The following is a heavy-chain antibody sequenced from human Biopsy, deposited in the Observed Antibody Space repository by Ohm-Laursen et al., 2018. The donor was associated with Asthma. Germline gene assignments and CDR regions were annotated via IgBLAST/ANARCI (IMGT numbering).Heavy chain of an antibody. CDR3: ARTFHFWSPYHAEHYQL. CDR2: IKHDGSEK. CDR1: GFTFGAYC. D-gene: IGHD3-3*02. Sequence: GSLRHSCSASGFTFGAYCMSWVRQVPGKGLEWVANIKHDGSEKNHVDSLKGRFTISRDNAKNSLYLQMNSLRAEDTAVYYCARTFHFWSPYHAEHYQLWGQGTLVTVSS. J-gene: IGHJ1*01. V-gene: IGHV3-7*01.